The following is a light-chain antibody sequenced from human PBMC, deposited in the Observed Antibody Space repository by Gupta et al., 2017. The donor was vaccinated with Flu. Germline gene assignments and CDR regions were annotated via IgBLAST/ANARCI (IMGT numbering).Light chain of an antibody. CDR3: QQYNNWPRT. CDR1: QSVSSN. J-gene: IGKJ1*01. CDR2: GAS. Sequence: MVMTQSPATLSVSPGERATLSCRASQSVSSNLAGYQQKPGQAPRLLIYGASTRATGIPARFSGSGSGTEFTLTISSLQSEDFAVYYCQQYNNWPRTFGQGTKVEIK. V-gene: IGKV3-15*01.